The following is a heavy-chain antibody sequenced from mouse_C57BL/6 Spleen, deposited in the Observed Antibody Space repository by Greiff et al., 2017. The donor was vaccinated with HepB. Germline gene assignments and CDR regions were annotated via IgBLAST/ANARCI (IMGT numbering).Heavy chain of an antibody. V-gene: IGHV1-22*01. CDR1: GYTFTDYN. CDR3: ARDNYVSFDY. D-gene: IGHD1-3*01. Sequence: SGPELVKPGASVKMSCKASGYTFTDYNMHWVKQSHGKSLEWIGYINPNNGGTSYNQKFKGKATLTVNKSSSTAYMELRSLTSEDSAVYYCARDNYVSFDYWGQGTTLTVSS. CDR2: INPNNGGT. J-gene: IGHJ2*01.